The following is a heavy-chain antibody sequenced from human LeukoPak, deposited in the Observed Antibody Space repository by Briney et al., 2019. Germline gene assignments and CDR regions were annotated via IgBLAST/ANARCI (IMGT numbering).Heavy chain of an antibody. D-gene: IGHD2-15*01. CDR2: IYYSGST. CDR3: ARDIEDCSGGSCLGDAFDI. CDR1: GGSISSSSYY. V-gene: IGHV4-61*01. J-gene: IGHJ3*02. Sequence: PSETLSLTCTVSGGSISSSSYYWGWIRQPPGKGLEWIGYIYYSGSTNYNPSLKSRVTISVDTSKNQFSLKLSSVTAADTAVYYCARDIEDCSGGSCLGDAFDIWGQGTMVTVSS.